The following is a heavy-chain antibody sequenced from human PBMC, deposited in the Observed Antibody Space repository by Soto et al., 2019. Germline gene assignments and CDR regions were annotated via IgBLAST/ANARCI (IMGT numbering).Heavy chain of an antibody. CDR3: ARATPAGSHYYSMDV. CDR1: GGSISSNNW. Sequence: QVQLQESGPGLVNPSGTLSLTCAVSGGSISSNNWWSWVRQPPGKGLEWIAEIYHSGTTNYNPSPKSPAIISLAKPENQFTLKLSSVTAADSALYYCARATPAGSHYYSMDVWGQGTTVTVSS. J-gene: IGHJ6*02. D-gene: IGHD6-13*01. V-gene: IGHV4-4*02. CDR2: IYHSGTT.